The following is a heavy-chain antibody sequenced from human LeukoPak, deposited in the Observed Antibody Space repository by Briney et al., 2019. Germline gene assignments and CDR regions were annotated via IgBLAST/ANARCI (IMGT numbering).Heavy chain of an antibody. CDR1: GFTFSDYY. V-gene: IGHV3-11*04. D-gene: IGHD3-3*01. CDR3: ARAGVDSSGYYYQGFDY. J-gene: IGHJ4*02. CDR2: ITSNGNSV. Sequence: GGSLRLSCAASGFTFSDYYMGWIRQAPGKGLEWISYITSNGNSVYYAASVKGRFTISRDNAKNSLYLQVNSLTAEDAAVYYCARAGVDSSGYYYQGFDYWGQGTQVTVSS.